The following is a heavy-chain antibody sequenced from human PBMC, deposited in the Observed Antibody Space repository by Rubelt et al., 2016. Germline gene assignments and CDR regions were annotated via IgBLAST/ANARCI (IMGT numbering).Heavy chain of an antibody. CDR2: ISWNSGSI. J-gene: IGHJ5*02. V-gene: IGHV3-9*01. D-gene: IGHD1-14*01. CDR3: AKDINGNSQHPQFDP. CDR1: DDYA. Sequence: DDYAMHWVRQAPGKGLEWVSGISWNSGSIGYADSVKGRFTISRDNAKNSLYLQMNSLRAEDTALYYCAKDINGNSQHPQFDPWGQGTLVTVSS.